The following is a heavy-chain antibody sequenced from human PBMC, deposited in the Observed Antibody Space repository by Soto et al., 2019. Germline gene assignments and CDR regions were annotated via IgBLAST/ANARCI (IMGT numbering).Heavy chain of an antibody. CDR1: RFTFSSYW. D-gene: IGHD3-9*01. CDR3: ARGLLRYFDWLSAHNWFDP. Sequence: GGSLRLSCEASRFTFSSYWMTWVRRAPGKGLEWVANINQDGNEKNYVDSVKGRFTISRDNAKNSVYLQMNSLRSEDTAVYYCARGLLRYFDWLSAHNWFDPWGQGTLVTVSS. J-gene: IGHJ5*02. CDR2: INQDGNEK. V-gene: IGHV3-7*05.